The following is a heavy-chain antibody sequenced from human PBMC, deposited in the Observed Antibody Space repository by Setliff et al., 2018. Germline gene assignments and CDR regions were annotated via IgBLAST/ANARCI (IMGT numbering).Heavy chain of an antibody. J-gene: IGHJ3*02. CDR2: ISGGGSRT. V-gene: IGHV3-23*01. CDR3: ARDTSGRNALDI. CDR1: GFTFKSYA. Sequence: GGSLRLSCATSGFTFKSYAMNRVRQAPGKGLEWVSFISGGGSRTYYADSVKGRVTISRDNSKNALYLQMSSLRAEDTAIYYCARDTSGRNALDIWGQGTMVTVSS. D-gene: IGHD3-10*01.